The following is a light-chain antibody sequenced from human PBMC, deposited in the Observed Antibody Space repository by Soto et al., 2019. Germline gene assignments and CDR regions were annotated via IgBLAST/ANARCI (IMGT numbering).Light chain of an antibody. Sequence: SQMTQSPSSLSASVGDRVSITCRASQVFNNYLAWYQQKPGKVPKLLISATSTLQSGVPSRFSGSGSGTDFTLTITSLQPEDGATYYCQRYNSVPPAFGQGTKVDIK. J-gene: IGKJ1*01. CDR1: QVFNNY. V-gene: IGKV1-27*01. CDR2: ATS. CDR3: QRYNSVPPA.